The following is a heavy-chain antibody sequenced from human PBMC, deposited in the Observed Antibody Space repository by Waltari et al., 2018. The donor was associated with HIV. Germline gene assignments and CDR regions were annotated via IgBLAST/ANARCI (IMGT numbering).Heavy chain of an antibody. V-gene: IGHV3-23*04. J-gene: IGHJ4*02. D-gene: IGHD3-22*01. CDR3: AKDDSTGSSGYYPFHY. Sequence: EVQLVESGGGLVQPGGFLRLSCADSGCPFSNYAINWVRQAPGKGLEWVSAISGSGGSTYYADSVKGRFTISRDNSKNTLYLQMNSLRAEDTALYYCAKDDSTGSSGYYPFHYWGQGTLITVSS. CDR1: GCPFSNYA. CDR2: ISGSGGST.